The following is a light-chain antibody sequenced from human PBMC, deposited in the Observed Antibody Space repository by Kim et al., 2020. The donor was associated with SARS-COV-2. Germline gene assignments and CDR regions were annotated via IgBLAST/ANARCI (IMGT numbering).Light chain of an antibody. Sequence: PGESATRSGRASQSMGSYLAWYQHKPGQAPRLLIYDAFNRATGIPARFSGSGSGTDFTLTISSLEPEDFAVYYCQQRSNWYTFGQGTKLEI. CDR2: DAF. V-gene: IGKV3-11*01. CDR3: QQRSNWYT. J-gene: IGKJ2*01. CDR1: QSMGSY.